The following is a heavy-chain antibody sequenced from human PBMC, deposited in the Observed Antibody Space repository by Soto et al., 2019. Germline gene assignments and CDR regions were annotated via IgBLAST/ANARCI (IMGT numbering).Heavy chain of an antibody. Sequence: EVQLLESGGGLVQPGGSLRLSCAASGFTFSHYAMSWVRQAPGKGLQWVSTIFGSGAPTHYADSVKGRFGISRDNSNNMLFLEMYSLKDEDTAVYYCTRAASSWGFAFDLWGQGTRVAVSS. D-gene: IGHD3-16*01. V-gene: IGHV3-23*01. CDR3: TRAASSWGFAFDL. CDR1: GFTFSHYA. CDR2: IFGSGAPT. J-gene: IGHJ3*01.